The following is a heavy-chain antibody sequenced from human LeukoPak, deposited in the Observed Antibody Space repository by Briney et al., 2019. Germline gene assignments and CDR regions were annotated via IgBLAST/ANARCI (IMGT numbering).Heavy chain of an antibody. CDR2: IKPDGSDK. CDR1: GFSFTSYW. CDR3: ARKGGYPNYFDY. J-gene: IGHJ4*02. V-gene: IGHV3-7*01. D-gene: IGHD5-18*01. Sequence: PGGSLRLSCAASGFSFTSYWMSWVRQAPGKGLEWVANIKPDGSDKYYVDSVKGRFTISRDNAKNSLYLQMNSLRAEDTAVYYCARKGGYPNYFDYWGQGTLVTISS.